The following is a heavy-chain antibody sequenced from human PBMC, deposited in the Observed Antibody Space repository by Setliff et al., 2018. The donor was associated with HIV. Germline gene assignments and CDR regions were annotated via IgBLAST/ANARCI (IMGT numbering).Heavy chain of an antibody. V-gene: IGHV4-39*01. Sequence: SETLSLTCTVSGGSINSRSYYWAWIRQPPGKGLEWVASIYFSGTPYYNPSLKNRVTISVDTSKNQFSLKLNSVTAADTAVYYCARGSYYDYVWGNYRYTGFDYWGQGTLVTVSS. CDR3: ARGSYYDYVWGNYRYTGFDY. D-gene: IGHD3-16*02. J-gene: IGHJ4*02. CDR1: GGSINSRSYY. CDR2: IYFSGTP.